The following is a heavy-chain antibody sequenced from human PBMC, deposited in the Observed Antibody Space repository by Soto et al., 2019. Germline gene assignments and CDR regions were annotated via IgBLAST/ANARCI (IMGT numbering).Heavy chain of an antibody. J-gene: IGHJ3*02. V-gene: IGHV1-69*01. D-gene: IGHD3-22*01. Sequence: QVQLVQSGAEVKKPGSSVKVSCKASGGTFSSYAISWVRQAPGQGLEWMGGIIPIFGTANYAQKFQGRVTITADESTSTAYMELSSLRSDDTAVYYCARVRRITMIVVDNSDAFDIWGQGTMVTVSS. CDR3: ARVRRITMIVVDNSDAFDI. CDR2: IIPIFGTA. CDR1: GGTFSSYA.